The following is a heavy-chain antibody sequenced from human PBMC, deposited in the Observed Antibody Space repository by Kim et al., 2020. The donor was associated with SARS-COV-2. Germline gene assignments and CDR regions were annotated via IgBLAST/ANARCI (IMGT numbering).Heavy chain of an antibody. D-gene: IGHD5-12*01. Sequence: KSRVTISVDTSKNQFSLKLSSVTAADTAVYYCARVATVEMATSYYYGMDVWGQGTTVTVSS. CDR3: ARVATVEMATSYYYGMDV. V-gene: IGHV4-59*01. J-gene: IGHJ6*02.